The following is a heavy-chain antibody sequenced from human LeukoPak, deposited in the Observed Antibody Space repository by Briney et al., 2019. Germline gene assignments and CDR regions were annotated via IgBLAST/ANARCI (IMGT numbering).Heavy chain of an antibody. CDR3: ARAASLYYDILTGYYTGHAFDI. Sequence: SETLSLTCTVSGGSISSYYWSWIRRPPGKGLEWIGYIYYSGSTNYNPSLKSRVTISVDTSKNQFSLKLSSVTAADTAVYYCARAASLYYDILTGYYTGHAFDIWGQGTMVTVSS. CDR1: GGSISSYY. D-gene: IGHD3-9*01. J-gene: IGHJ3*02. CDR2: IYYSGST. V-gene: IGHV4-59*08.